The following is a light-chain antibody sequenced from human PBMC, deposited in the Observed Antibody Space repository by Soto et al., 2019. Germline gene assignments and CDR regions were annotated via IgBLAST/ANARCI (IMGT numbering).Light chain of an antibody. CDR2: GAS. CDR1: QSVSSSY. J-gene: IGKJ4*01. CDR3: QQYGSSSLT. V-gene: IGKV3-20*01. Sequence: ELVLTQSPGTLSLSPGERATLSCRASQSVSSSYLAWYPQKTGQATRLLIYGASSRATGIPDRFSGSGAGTDFTLTISRLEPEDFAVYYCQQYGSSSLTFGGGTKVEIK.